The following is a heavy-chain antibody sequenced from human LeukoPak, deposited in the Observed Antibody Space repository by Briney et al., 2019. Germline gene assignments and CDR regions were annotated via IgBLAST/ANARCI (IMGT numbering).Heavy chain of an antibody. CDR3: ARALWFGERYGANMDV. CDR1: GGTFSSYA. J-gene: IGHJ6*04. D-gene: IGHD3-10*01. V-gene: IGHV1-69*13. Sequence: SVKVSCKASGGTFSSYAISWVRQAPGQGLEWMGGIIPIFGTANYAQKFQGRVTITADESTSTAYMELSSLRSEDTAVYYCARALWFGERYGANMDVWGKGTTVTISS. CDR2: IIPIFGTA.